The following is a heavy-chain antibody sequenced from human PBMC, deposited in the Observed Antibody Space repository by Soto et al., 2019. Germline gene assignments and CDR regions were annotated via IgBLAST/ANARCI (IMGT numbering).Heavy chain of an antibody. V-gene: IGHV3-23*01. D-gene: IGHD3-22*01. CDR3: ASTRYDSSGAHFDY. Sequence: GGSLRLSCTASGFTFSDYAMSWVRQPPGKGLEWVSVISAGGSTYYADSVKGRFTVSRANSKNTLYLQMNSLRAEDTAVYYCASTRYDSSGAHFDYWGQGTLVTVSS. J-gene: IGHJ4*02. CDR2: ISAGGST. CDR1: GFTFSDYA.